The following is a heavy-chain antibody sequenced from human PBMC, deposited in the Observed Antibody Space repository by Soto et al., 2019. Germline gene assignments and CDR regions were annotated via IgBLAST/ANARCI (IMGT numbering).Heavy chain of an antibody. CDR1: GGSISSGGYY. V-gene: IGHV4-31*03. CDR3: ARDLRGYSRYDYLDY. CDR2: SYYTGGS. J-gene: IGHJ4*02. Sequence: PSETLSLTCTVSGGSISSGGYYWSWIRQHPGKGPEWVGYSYYTGGSYYNPSLKSRVTITVDASKNQLSLRLASVTAADTAVYYCARDLRGYSRYDYLDYWGQGIPVTVSS. D-gene: IGHD5-12*01.